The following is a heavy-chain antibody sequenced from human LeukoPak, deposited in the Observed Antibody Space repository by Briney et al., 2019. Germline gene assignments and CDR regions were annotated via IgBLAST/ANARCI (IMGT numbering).Heavy chain of an antibody. D-gene: IGHD4-17*01. CDR1: GGSISSGNYY. Sequence: SETLSLTCTVSGGSISSGNYYWSWIRQPPGKGLEWIGYIYHSGSTYYNPSLKSRVTVSVDGSKNQFSLELSSVTAADTAVYYCARVSFTYGPLDSWGPGILVTVSS. CDR3: ARVSFTYGPLDS. J-gene: IGHJ4*02. CDR2: IYHSGST. V-gene: IGHV4-30-2*01.